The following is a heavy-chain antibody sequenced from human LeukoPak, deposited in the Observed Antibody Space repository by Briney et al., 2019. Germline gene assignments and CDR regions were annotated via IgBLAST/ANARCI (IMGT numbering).Heavy chain of an antibody. CDR2: ISYDGSNK. J-gene: IGHJ6*02. CDR1: GFTFSSYA. CDR3: ARSSYDILTGYYWGTSYGMDV. Sequence: GRSLRLSCAASGFTFSSYAMHWVRQAPGKGLEWVAVISYDGSNKYYADSVKGRFTISRDNSKNTLYLQMNSLRAEDTAVYYCARSSYDILTGYYWGTSYGMDVWGQGTTVTVSS. V-gene: IGHV3-30*04. D-gene: IGHD3-9*01.